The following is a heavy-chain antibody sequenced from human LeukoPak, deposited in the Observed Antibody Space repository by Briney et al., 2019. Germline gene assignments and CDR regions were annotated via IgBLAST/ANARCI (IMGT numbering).Heavy chain of an antibody. CDR2: IIPIFGTA. CDR3: AKGRGSYLRDP. D-gene: IGHD1-26*01. J-gene: IGHJ5*02. V-gene: IGHV1-69*13. CDR1: GGTFSSYA. Sequence: ALVKVSCKASGGTFSSYAIRWVRQAPGQGFEWMGGIIPIFGTANYAQKFQGRVTITADESTSTAYMELSSLRSEDTAVYYCAKGRGSYLRDPWGQGTLVTVSS.